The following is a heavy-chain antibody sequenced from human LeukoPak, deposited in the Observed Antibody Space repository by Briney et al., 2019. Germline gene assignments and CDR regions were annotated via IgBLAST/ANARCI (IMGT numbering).Heavy chain of an antibody. CDR2: ISGSGGGT. CDR3: APDLRGSAWSLDD. V-gene: IGHV3-23*01. Sequence: GGSLRLSCTASGFTFSNYALGWVRQAPGKGLEWVSLISGSGGGTYFADSVKGRFTISRDNSKNTLYLQMDGLRAEDTAMYYCAPDLRGSAWSLDDWGQGTLVTVSS. D-gene: IGHD6-13*01. J-gene: IGHJ4*02. CDR1: GFTFSNYA.